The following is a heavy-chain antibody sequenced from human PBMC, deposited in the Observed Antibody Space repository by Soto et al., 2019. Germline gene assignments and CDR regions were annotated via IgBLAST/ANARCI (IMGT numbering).Heavy chain of an antibody. CDR2: VYWTEST. J-gene: IGHJ4*02. V-gene: IGHV4-39*01. D-gene: IGHD2-8*01. CDR1: GDSITTNGCY. Sequence: KASETLSLTCSVSGDSITTNGCYWGWIRQPPGKGLQWIGNVYWTESTFSHPSLTSRVFISVDTSKNEFSLRLTSVTAADTAVYYCARSHYTYGLLIDYWGPGTLVTVSS. CDR3: ARSHYTYGLLIDY.